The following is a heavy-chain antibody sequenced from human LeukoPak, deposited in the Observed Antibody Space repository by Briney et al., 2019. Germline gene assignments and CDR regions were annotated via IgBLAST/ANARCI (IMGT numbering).Heavy chain of an antibody. CDR1: GASFSSYY. CDR2: IFYNGNT. Sequence: TSETLSLTCTVSGASFSSYYWSWLRQPPGKGLEWIAYIFYNGNTKYNPSLKSRVTISVDTSKTQFSLKVTSVTAADTAVYYCARAPRDRGYCGATSCFEYMDVWGRGTTVTISS. V-gene: IGHV4-59*01. J-gene: IGHJ6*03. D-gene: IGHD2-2*01. CDR3: ARAPRDRGYCGATSCFEYMDV.